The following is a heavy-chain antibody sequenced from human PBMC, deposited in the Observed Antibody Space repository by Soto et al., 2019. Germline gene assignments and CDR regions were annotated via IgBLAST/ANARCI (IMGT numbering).Heavy chain of an antibody. CDR3: ARDLRLMTTVTALGY. J-gene: IGHJ4*02. Sequence: ASVKVSCKASGYTFNTFGLSWVRQAPGQGLEWMGWISAYNGNTNYAQKVQGRVTMTTDTSTTTAYMELRSLRSDDTAVYYCARDLRLMTTVTALGYWGQGTLVTVSS. CDR1: GYTFNTFG. D-gene: IGHD4-17*01. V-gene: IGHV1-18*01. CDR2: ISAYNGNT.